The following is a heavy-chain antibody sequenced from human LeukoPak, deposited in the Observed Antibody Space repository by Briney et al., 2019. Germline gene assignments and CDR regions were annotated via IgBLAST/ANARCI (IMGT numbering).Heavy chain of an antibody. CDR3: ARFPITHNYFDY. J-gene: IGHJ4*02. CDR1: GGSISSSSYY. CDR2: IYYSGST. V-gene: IGHV4-39*01. Sequence: PSETLSLTCTVSGGSISSSSYYWGWIRQPPGKGLEWIGSIYYSGSTYHNPSLKSRVTISVDTSKNQFSLKLSSVTAADTAVYYCARFPITHNYFDYWGQGTLVTVSS. D-gene: IGHD1-20*01.